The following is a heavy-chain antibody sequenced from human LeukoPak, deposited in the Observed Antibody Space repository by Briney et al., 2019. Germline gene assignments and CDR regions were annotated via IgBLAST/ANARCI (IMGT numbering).Heavy chain of an antibody. Sequence: GGSLRLSCAASGFTFSSYAIHWVRQAPGKGLEWVAVISNDGSNKYYADSVKGRFTISRDNSKNTVYLQMSSLRGEDTAVYYCAKSGIAAAGQRGYFDYWGQGTLVTVSS. CDR3: AKSGIAAAGQRGYFDY. D-gene: IGHD6-13*01. V-gene: IGHV3-30*04. CDR1: GFTFSSYA. J-gene: IGHJ4*02. CDR2: ISNDGSNK.